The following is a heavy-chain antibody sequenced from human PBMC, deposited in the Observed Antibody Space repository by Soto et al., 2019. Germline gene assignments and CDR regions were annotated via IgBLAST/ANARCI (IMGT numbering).Heavy chain of an antibody. Sequence: SYGLTWVRRAPGQGLEWMGWINAYNGNTNYAQNFQGRLTMTTDTSTSTAYLEVRSLTSDDTAVYYCARSSSAAGTFDIWGQGTMVTVSS. D-gene: IGHD2-2*01. CDR3: ARSSSAAGTFDI. J-gene: IGHJ3*02. V-gene: IGHV1-18*04. CDR1: SYG. CDR2: INAYNGNT.